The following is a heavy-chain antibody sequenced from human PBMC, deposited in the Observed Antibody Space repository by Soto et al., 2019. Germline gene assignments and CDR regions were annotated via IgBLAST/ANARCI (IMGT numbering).Heavy chain of an antibody. CDR3: ARDPQDFWSAYFFDP. CDR1: GYTFATYG. J-gene: IGHJ5*02. CDR2: ISAYNGNT. V-gene: IGHV1-18*01. D-gene: IGHD3-3*01. Sequence: ASVKVSCKASGYTFATYGISWVRQAPGQGLEWMGWISAYNGNTNYAQKFQGRVTMATDTSTSTAYMELRNLRSDDTAVYYCARDPQDFWSAYFFDPWGQGTLVTVSS.